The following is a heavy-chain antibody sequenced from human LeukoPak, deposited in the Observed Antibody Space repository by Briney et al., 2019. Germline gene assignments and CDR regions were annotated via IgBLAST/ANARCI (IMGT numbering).Heavy chain of an antibody. CDR1: GFTFSRYA. V-gene: IGHV3-64D*06. Sequence: GGSLRLSCSASGFTFSRYAMYWVRQAPGKGLEYVSVISSNGRSTDYADSVKGRVTISRDNSKNTLYLQMSSLRAEDTAVYYCVKDDHCSGSYWSGYFDYWGQGTLVTVSS. CDR3: VKDDHCSGSYWSGYFDY. CDR2: ISSNGRST. J-gene: IGHJ4*02. D-gene: IGHD3-10*02.